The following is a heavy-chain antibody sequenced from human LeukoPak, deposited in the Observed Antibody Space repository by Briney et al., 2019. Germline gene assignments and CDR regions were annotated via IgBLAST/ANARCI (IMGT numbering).Heavy chain of an antibody. J-gene: IGHJ5*02. Sequence: GASVKVSCKASGYTFTSYAMHWVRQAPGQRLEWMGWINAGNGNTKYSQKFQGRVTITGDTSASTAYMELSSLRSEDTAVYYCARDSSIMITFGGVIVENWFDPWGQGTLVTVSS. D-gene: IGHD3-16*02. CDR2: INAGNGNT. V-gene: IGHV1-3*01. CDR3: ARDSSIMITFGGVIVENWFDP. CDR1: GYTFTSYA.